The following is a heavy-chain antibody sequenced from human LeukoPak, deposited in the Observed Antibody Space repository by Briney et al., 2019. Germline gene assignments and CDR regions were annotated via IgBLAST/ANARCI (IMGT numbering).Heavy chain of an antibody. D-gene: IGHD6-6*01. J-gene: IGHJ4*02. CDR3: ARTAGRTFDY. CDR1: GYTFTSYF. CDR2: INPSGGST. Sequence: ASVKVSCKASGYTFTSYFMHWVRQAPGQGLEWMGIINPSGGSTSYAQKFQGRVTMTRDTSTSTVYMELSRLRSEDTAVYYCARTAGRTFDYWGQGTLVTVSS. V-gene: IGHV1-46*01.